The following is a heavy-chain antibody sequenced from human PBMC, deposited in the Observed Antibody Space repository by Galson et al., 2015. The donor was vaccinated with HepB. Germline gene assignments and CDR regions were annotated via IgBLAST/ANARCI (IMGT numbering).Heavy chain of an antibody. D-gene: IGHD5-24*01. J-gene: IGHJ6*02. Sequence: SLRLSCAASGFTFSSYAMHWVRQAPGKGLEWVAVISYDGSNKYYADSVKGRFTISRDNSKNTLYLQMNSLRAEDTAVYYCARGPIRGYYYGMDVWGQGTTVTVSS. CDR1: GFTFSSYA. CDR3: ARGPIRGYYYGMDV. CDR2: ISYDGSNK. V-gene: IGHV3-30-3*01.